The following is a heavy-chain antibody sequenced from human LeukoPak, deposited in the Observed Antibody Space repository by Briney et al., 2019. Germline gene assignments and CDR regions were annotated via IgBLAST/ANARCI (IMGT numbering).Heavy chain of an antibody. CDR3: ASAPTYYDSSGY. CDR1: GFTFSSYE. V-gene: IGHV3-48*03. D-gene: IGHD3-22*01. J-gene: IGHJ4*02. Sequence: GGSLRLSCAASGFTFSSYEMNWVRQAPGKGLEWVSYISSSGSTIYYADSVKGRFTISRDNAKNSLYLQMNSLRAEDTAVYYCASAPTYYDSSGYWGQGTLVTVSS. CDR2: ISSSGSTI.